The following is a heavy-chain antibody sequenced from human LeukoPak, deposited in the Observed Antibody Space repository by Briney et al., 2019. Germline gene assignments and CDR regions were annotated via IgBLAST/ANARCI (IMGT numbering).Heavy chain of an antibody. D-gene: IGHD2-2*01. J-gene: IGHJ3*01. CDR2: IRYDGSNK. CDR1: GFTFSSYG. Sequence: PGGSLRLSCAASGFTFSSYGMHWVRQAPGKGLEWVAFIRYDGSNKYYADSVKGRFTISRDNSKNTLYLQMNSLRAEDTAVYYCAKDGSQLLEDAFDLWGQGTMVTVSS. V-gene: IGHV3-30*02. CDR3: AKDGSQLLEDAFDL.